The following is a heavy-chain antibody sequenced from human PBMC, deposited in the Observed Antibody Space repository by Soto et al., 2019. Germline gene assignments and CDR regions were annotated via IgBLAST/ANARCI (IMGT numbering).Heavy chain of an antibody. CDR2: IVVGSGNT. CDR3: AADQGLATAYGMDV. Sequence: ASVKVSCKASGGTFSSSAVQWVRQARGQRLERIGWIVVGSGNTNYAQKFQEGVTITRDMSTSTAYMELSSLRSEDTAVYYCAADQGLATAYGMDVWGQGTTVTVSS. CDR1: GGTFSSSA. V-gene: IGHV1-58*01. J-gene: IGHJ6*02. D-gene: IGHD1-26*01.